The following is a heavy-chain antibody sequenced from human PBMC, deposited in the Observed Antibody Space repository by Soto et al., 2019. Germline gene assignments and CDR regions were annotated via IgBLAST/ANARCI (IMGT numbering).Heavy chain of an antibody. CDR3: ARAQSSSVTLYHYYYYMDV. CDR2: IYHSGRT. J-gene: IGHJ6*03. Sequence: QVQLQESGPGLVKPSGTLSLTCAVTGGSISSSNCWSWVRQPPGKGLEWIGEIYHSGRTNYNPSLKSRVTISVDKSKNQFSLKLSSVTAADTAVYYCARAQSSSVTLYHYYYYMDVWGKGTTVTVS. CDR1: GGSISSSNC. D-gene: IGHD6-6*01. V-gene: IGHV4-4*02.